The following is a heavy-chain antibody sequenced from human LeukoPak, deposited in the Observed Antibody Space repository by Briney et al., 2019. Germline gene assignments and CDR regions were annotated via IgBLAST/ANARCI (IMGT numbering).Heavy chain of an antibody. D-gene: IGHD5-24*01. CDR3: ARGDNSWMDV. V-gene: IGHV1-2*02. J-gene: IGHJ6*02. CDR1: GYTFTGHY. CDR2: INPNNGGT. Sequence: ASVKVSCKASGYTFTGHYMHWVRQAPGQGLEWMGWINPNNGGTNYAQKFQGRVTMTRDTSISTAYMELSRLRSDDTAVYYCARGDNSWMDVWGQGTTVTVSS.